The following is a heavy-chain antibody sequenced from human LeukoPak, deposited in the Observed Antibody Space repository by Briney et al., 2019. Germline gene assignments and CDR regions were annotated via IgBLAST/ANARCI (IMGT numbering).Heavy chain of an antibody. Sequence: ASVKVSCKASGYTFTSYGISWVRQAPGQGLEWMGWISAYNGNTNYAQKLQGRVTMTTDTSTSTAYMELRSLRPDDTAVYYCAAEAAYYYDSRDAFDVWGQGTMVTVSS. CDR2: ISAYNGNT. CDR1: GYTFTSYG. J-gene: IGHJ3*01. D-gene: IGHD3-22*01. CDR3: AAEAAYYYDSRDAFDV. V-gene: IGHV1-18*01.